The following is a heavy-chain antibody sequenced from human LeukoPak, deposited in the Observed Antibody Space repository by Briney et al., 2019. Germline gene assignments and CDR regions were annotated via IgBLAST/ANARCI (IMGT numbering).Heavy chain of an antibody. V-gene: IGHV5-51*01. Sequence: GESLKISCKGSGYSLTSYWIGRVRQMPGKGLEWMGIIYPGDSDTRYSPPFQGQVTISADKSISTAYLQWSSLKASDTAMYYCARGLGDSSGNFPVDYWGQGNLVTVSS. J-gene: IGHJ4*02. CDR2: IYPGDSDT. CDR3: ARGLGDSSGNFPVDY. CDR1: GYSLTSYW. D-gene: IGHD3-22*01.